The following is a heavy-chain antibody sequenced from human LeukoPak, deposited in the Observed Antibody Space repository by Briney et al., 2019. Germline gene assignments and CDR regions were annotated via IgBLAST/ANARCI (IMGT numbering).Heavy chain of an antibody. V-gene: IGHV3-33*01. CDR2: IWYDGDNK. CDR3: ARDGIAAAGQYYCYGMDV. CDR1: GFTFSSYG. Sequence: GSLSLSCAASGFTFSSYGMHWVRPAPGKGLEWVAVIWYDGDNKYYADSVKGRFTISRDNSKNTLYLQMNSLRAEDTAVYYCARDGIAAAGQYYCYGMDVWGQGTTVTVSS. D-gene: IGHD6-13*01. J-gene: IGHJ6*02.